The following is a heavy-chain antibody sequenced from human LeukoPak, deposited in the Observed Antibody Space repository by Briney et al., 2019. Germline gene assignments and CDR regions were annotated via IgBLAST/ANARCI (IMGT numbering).Heavy chain of an antibody. J-gene: IGHJ5*02. CDR3: AKGAAAGLVDWFDP. V-gene: IGHV3-23*01. Sequence: GGSLRLSCAASGFIFSNYALMWVRQAPGKGLEWVSSITGRGDETFYADSVKGRFSLSRGNSKNMLYLQMYSLGAEDTAIYYCAKGAAAGLVDWFDPWGQGTLVTVSS. CDR1: GFIFSNYA. D-gene: IGHD6-13*01. CDR2: ITGRGDET.